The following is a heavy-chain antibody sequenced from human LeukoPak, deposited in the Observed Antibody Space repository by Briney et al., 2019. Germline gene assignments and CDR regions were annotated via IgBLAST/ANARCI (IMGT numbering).Heavy chain of an antibody. CDR2: IYYSGST. CDR1: GGSISSSSYY. V-gene: IGHV4-39*07. CDR3: ARVGIAAAPGVWFDP. D-gene: IGHD6-13*01. J-gene: IGHJ5*02. Sequence: SETLSLTCTVSGGSISSSSYYWGWIRQPPGKGLEWIGSIYYSGSTYYNLSLKSRVTISVDTSKNQFSLKLSSVTAADTAVYYCARVGIAAAPGVWFDPWGQGTLVTVSS.